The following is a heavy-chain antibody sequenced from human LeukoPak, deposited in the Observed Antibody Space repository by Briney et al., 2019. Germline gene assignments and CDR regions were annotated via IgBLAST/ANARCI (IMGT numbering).Heavy chain of an antibody. CDR1: GVSISSYY. CDR3: ASQPYSGYGGNNWFDP. Sequence: SETLSLTCTASGVSISSYYWSWIRQPAGKGLEWIGRIYTSGSTNYNPSLKSRVTMSVDTSKNQFSLKLSSVTAADTAVYYCASQPYSGYGGNNWFDPWGEGTLVTVSS. J-gene: IGHJ5*02. CDR2: IYTSGST. D-gene: IGHD5-12*01. V-gene: IGHV4-4*07.